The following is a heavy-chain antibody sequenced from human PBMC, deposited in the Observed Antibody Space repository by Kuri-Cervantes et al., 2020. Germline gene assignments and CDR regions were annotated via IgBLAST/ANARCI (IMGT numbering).Heavy chain of an antibody. J-gene: IGHJ4*02. CDR2: ISSSSSYI. CDR3: AREGGGFFIH. D-gene: IGHD3-16*01. Sequence: GESLKISCAASGFTFSSYSMNWVRQAPGKGLEWVSSISSSSSYIYYADSVKGRFTISRDNAKNSLYLQMNSLRAEDTAVYYCAREGGGFFIHWGQGTLVTVSS. V-gene: IGHV3-21*01. CDR1: GFTFSSYS.